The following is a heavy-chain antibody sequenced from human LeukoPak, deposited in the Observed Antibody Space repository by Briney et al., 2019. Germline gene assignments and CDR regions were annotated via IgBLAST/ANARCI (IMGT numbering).Heavy chain of an antibody. CDR2: IYYSGST. CDR3: ARGSSWYWNDAFDI. D-gene: IGHD6-13*01. V-gene: IGHV4-59*01. CDR1: GGSISSYY. Sequence: SETLSLTCTVSGGSISSYYWSWIRQPPGKGLEWIGYIYYSGSTNYNPSLKSRVTISVDTSKNQFSLKLSSVTAADTAVYYCARGSSWYWNDAFDIWGQGTMVTVSS. J-gene: IGHJ3*02.